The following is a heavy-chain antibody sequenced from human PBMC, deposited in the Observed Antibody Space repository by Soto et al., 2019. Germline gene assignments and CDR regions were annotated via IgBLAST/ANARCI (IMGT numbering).Heavy chain of an antibody. CDR1: GYTFTSYY. CDR2: INPSGGST. Sequence: ASVKVSCKASGYTFTSYYMHWVRQAPGQGLEWMGIINPSGGSTSYAQKYQGRDTMTRDTSTSTVYMELSSLRSEDTAVYYCAGRQLLSSDAFDIWGQGTMVTVSS. CDR3: AGRQLLSSDAFDI. V-gene: IGHV1-46*03. J-gene: IGHJ3*02. D-gene: IGHD2-2*01.